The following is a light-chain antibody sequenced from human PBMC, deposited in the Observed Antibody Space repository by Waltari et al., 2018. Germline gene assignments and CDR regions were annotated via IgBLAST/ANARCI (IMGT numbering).Light chain of an antibody. CDR1: KTISTY. CDR2: GAS. Sequence: DIQMTQSPTSLSASVGERVTITCRASKTISTYLNWYHQKQGKAPKLLIYGASSLQSGVPSRFSGSGSGREYTLTITNLQPEDYGTYYCQQSYSTLFTFGPGTTVDI. J-gene: IGKJ3*01. V-gene: IGKV1-39*01. CDR3: QQSYSTLFT.